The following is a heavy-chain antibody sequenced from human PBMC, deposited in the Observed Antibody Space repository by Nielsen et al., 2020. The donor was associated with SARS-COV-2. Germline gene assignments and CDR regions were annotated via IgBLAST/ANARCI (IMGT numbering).Heavy chain of an antibody. J-gene: IGHJ4*02. D-gene: IGHD5-18*01. CDR2: IYYSGST. Sequence: SATLLTCTVSVGSISSSSYYWGWIRQPPGKGLEWIGSIYYSGSTYYNPSLKSRVTISVDTSKNQFSLKLSSVTAADTAVYYCAREGLDTALFDYWGQGTLVTVSS. CDR1: VGSISSSSYY. CDR3: AREGLDTALFDY. V-gene: IGHV4-39*02.